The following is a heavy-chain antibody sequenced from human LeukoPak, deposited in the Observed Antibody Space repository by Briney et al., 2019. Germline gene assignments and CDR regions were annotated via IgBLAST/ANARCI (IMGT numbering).Heavy chain of an antibody. Sequence: PSETLSLTCTVSGGSISSGDYYWSWIRQPPGKGLEWIGYIYYSGSTYYNPSLKSRVTISVDTSKNQLSLKLSSVTAADTAVYYCARAVVVAATRWFDPWGQGTLVTVSS. D-gene: IGHD2-15*01. CDR2: IYYSGST. CDR1: GGSISSGDYY. V-gene: IGHV4-30-4*01. CDR3: ARAVVVAATRWFDP. J-gene: IGHJ5*02.